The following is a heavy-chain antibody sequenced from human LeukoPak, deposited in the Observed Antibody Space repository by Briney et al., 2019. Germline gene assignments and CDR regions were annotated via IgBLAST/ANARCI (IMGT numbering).Heavy chain of an antibody. J-gene: IGHJ6*03. CDR2: INPSGGST. V-gene: IGHV1-46*03. CDR1: GYTFTGFY. Sequence: GASVKVSCKASGYTFTGFYMYWVRQAPGQGLEWMGIINPSGGSTSYAQKFQGRVTMTRDTSTSTVYMELSSLRSEDTAVYYCARGYCSGGSSSRPYYYYMDVWGKGTTVTVSS. D-gene: IGHD2-15*01. CDR3: ARGYCSGGSSSRPYYYYMDV.